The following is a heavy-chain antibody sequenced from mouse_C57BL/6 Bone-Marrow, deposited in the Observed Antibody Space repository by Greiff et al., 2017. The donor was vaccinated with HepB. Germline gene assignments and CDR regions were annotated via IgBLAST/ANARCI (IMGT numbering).Heavy chain of an antibody. CDR1: GYSFTGYY. CDR3: ARTNWDLYFDY. V-gene: IGHV1-42*01. D-gene: IGHD4-1*01. CDR2: INPSTGGT. J-gene: IGHJ2*01. Sequence: EVQLVESGPELVKPGASVKISCKASGYSFTGYYMNWVKQSPEKSLEWIGEINPSTGGTTYNQKFKAKATLTVDKSSSTAYMQLKSLTSEDSAVYYCARTNWDLYFDYWGQGTTLTVSS.